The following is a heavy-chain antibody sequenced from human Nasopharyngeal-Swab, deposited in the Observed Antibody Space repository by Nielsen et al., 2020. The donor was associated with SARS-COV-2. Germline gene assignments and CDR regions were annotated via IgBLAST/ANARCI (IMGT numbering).Heavy chain of an antibody. CDR3: ARQKNGILTGYYLPWDNWFDP. Sequence: RKAPGKGLEWIGSIYYSGSTYYNPSLKSRVTISVDTSKNQFSLKLSSVTAADTAVYYCARQKNGILTGYYLPWDNWFDPWGQGTLVTVSS. J-gene: IGHJ5*02. V-gene: IGHV4-39*01. CDR2: IYYSGST. D-gene: IGHD3-9*01.